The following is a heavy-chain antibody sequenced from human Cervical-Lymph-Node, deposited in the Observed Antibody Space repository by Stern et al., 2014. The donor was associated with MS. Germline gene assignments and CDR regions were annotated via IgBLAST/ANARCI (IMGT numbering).Heavy chain of an antibody. CDR1: GFTFSSYG. Sequence: VQLLESGGGVVQPGRSLRLACAASGFTFSSYGMYWVRQAPGKGLEWGAVIWYDGSNKYYADSVQGRFTISRDNSKNTLYLQMNSLRAEDTAVYYCAREGGNTAEYFQHWGQGTLVTVSS. J-gene: IGHJ1*01. CDR2: IWYDGSNK. CDR3: AREGGNTAEYFQH. V-gene: IGHV3-33*01. D-gene: IGHD4-23*01.